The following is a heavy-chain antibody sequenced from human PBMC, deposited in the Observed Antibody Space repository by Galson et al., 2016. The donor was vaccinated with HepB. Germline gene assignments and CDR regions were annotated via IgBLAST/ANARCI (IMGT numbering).Heavy chain of an antibody. CDR1: GYTFTNYW. D-gene: IGHD5-24*01. Sequence: QSGAEVKKPGESLKISCKGSGYTFTNYWIGWVRQMPGKGLEWMGIIFPGDSDTRYSPSFQGQVTISADKSITNASLQWSSLKASDTPMYYCASFSRHGYKGGGYFDYWGQGTLVTVSS. CDR3: ASFSRHGYKGGGYFDY. V-gene: IGHV5-51*01. CDR2: IFPGDSDT. J-gene: IGHJ4*02.